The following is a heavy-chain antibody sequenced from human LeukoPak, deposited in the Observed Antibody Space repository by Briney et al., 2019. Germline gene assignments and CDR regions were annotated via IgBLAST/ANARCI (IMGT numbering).Heavy chain of an antibody. V-gene: IGHV3-30*04. Sequence: GRSLRLSCAASGFTFSSYAMHWVRQAPGKGLEWVAVISYDGSNKHYADSVKGRFTISRDNSKNTLYLQMNSLRAEDTAVYYCARDALVPWGQGTLVTVSS. J-gene: IGHJ4*02. CDR3: ARDALVP. CDR2: ISYDGSNK. CDR1: GFTFSSYA.